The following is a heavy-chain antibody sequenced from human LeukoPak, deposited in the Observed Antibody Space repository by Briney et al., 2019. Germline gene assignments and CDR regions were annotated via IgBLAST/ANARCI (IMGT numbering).Heavy chain of an antibody. V-gene: IGHV4-59*01. D-gene: IGHD6-13*01. J-gene: IGHJ4*02. CDR2: IYYSGST. CDR3: ASQPAAGIYFDY. CDR1: GGSISSSY. Sequence: SETLSLTCTVSGGSISSSYWSWIRQPPGKGLEWIGYIYYSGSTNYNPSLKSRVTISVDTSKNQFSLKLSSVTAADTAVYYCASQPAAGIYFDYWGQGTLVTVSS.